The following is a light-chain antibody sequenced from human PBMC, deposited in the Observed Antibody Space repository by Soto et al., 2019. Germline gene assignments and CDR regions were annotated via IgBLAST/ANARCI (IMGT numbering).Light chain of an antibody. Sequence: QSVLTQPASVSGSPGQSITISCTGTSSDVGGYNHVSWYQQLPGKAPKLMIYDVSSRPSGVSNRFSGSKSGNTASLTISGLQAEDEADYYCSSYTSITRLVVFGGGTKLTVL. V-gene: IGLV2-14*01. CDR3: SSYTSITRLVV. J-gene: IGLJ2*01. CDR1: SSDVGGYNH. CDR2: DVS.